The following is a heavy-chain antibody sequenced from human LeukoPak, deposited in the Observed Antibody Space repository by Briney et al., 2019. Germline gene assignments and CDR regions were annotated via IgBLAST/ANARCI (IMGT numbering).Heavy chain of an antibody. CDR2: INHSGST. V-gene: IGHV4-34*01. CDR1: GGSFSGYY. J-gene: IGHJ4*02. Sequence: SETLSLNCAVYGGSFSGYYWTWIRPPPRKGLEWIGEINHSGSTNYNPSLKSRVTISVDTSKNQFSLNLSSVAAAYSAVYCCARGTSTYGPWGQGTLVTVSS. D-gene: IGHD4-17*01. CDR3: ARGTSTYGP.